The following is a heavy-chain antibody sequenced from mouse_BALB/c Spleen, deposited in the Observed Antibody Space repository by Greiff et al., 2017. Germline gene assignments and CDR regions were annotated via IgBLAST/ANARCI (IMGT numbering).Heavy chain of an antibody. D-gene: IGHD1-1*01. CDR3: ARESSSWFAY. CDR1: GFSLTSYG. V-gene: IGHV2-9*02. J-gene: IGHJ3*01. CDR2: IWAGGST. Sequence: VRLMESGPGLVAPSQSLSITCTVSGFSLTSYGVHWVRQPPGKGLEWLGVIWAGGSTNYNSALMSRLSISKDNSKSQVFLKMNSLQTDDTAMYYCARESSSWFAYWGQGTLVTVSA.